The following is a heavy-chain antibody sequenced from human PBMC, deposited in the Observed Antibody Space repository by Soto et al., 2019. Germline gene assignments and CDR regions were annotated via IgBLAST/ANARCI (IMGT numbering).Heavy chain of an antibody. CDR2: ISYDGSNK. Sequence: ESGGGVVQPGRSLRLSCAASGFTFSSYGMHWVRQAPGKGLEWVAVISYDGSNKYYADSVKGRFTISRDNSKNTLYLQMNSLRAEDTAVYYCAKDQRYFDWLLADYWGQGTLVTVSS. D-gene: IGHD3-9*01. V-gene: IGHV3-30*18. J-gene: IGHJ4*02. CDR3: AKDQRYFDWLLADY. CDR1: GFTFSSYG.